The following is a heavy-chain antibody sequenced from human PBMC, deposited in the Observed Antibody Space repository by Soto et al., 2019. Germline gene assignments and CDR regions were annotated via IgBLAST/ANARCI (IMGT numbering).Heavy chain of an antibody. J-gene: IGHJ4*02. D-gene: IGHD3-3*01. V-gene: IGHV1-69*13. CDR2: IIPIFGTA. CDR1: GGTFSSYA. Sequence: WASVKVSCKASGGTFSSYAISWVRQAPGQGLEWMGGIIPIFGTANYAQKFQGRVTITADESTSTAYMELSSLRSEDTAVHYCARGRGYYDFWSGYLPYYFDYWGQGTLVTVSS. CDR3: ARGRGYYDFWSGYLPYYFDY.